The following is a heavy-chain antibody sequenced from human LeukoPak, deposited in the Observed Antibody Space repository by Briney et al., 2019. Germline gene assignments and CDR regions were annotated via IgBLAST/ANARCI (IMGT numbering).Heavy chain of an antibody. CDR1: GFTFSTYW. Sequence: AGGSLRLSCAASGFTFSTYWMTWVRQAPGKGLEWVANINEDGSEKNYVDSVKGRFTISRDNAKNSLSLQLESLRVEDTAVYYCATRSQAPANWGQGTLVTVSS. V-gene: IGHV3-7*01. D-gene: IGHD1-26*01. CDR2: INEDGSEK. CDR3: ATRSQAPAN. J-gene: IGHJ4*02.